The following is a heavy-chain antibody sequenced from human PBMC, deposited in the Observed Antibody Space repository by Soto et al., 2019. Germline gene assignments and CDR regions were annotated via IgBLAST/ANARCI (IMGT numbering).Heavy chain of an antibody. CDR2: ISYDGSNK. D-gene: IGHD2-2*01. V-gene: IGHV3-30-3*01. CDR3: AREVVRPYFDY. Sequence: GGSLRLSCAASGFTFSSYAMHWVRQAPGKGLEWVAVISYDGSNKYYADSVKGRFTISRDNSKNTLYLQMNSLSAEDTAVYYCAREVVRPYFDYWGQGLSATVSS. J-gene: IGHJ4*02. CDR1: GFTFSSYA.